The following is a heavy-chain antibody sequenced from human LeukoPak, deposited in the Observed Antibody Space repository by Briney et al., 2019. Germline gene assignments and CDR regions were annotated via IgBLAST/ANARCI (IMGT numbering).Heavy chain of an antibody. V-gene: IGHV4-39*07. D-gene: IGHD2/OR15-2a*01. CDR2: IYYNGST. J-gene: IGHJ4*02. CDR3: ARGRRFYDY. CDR1: GGSISSSSYY. Sequence: PSETLSLTCTVSGGSISSSSYYWGWIRQPPGKGLEWIGSIYYNGSTYYNPSLKSRVTISVDTSKNQFSLKLSSVTAADTAVYYCARGRRFYDYWGQGTLVTVSS.